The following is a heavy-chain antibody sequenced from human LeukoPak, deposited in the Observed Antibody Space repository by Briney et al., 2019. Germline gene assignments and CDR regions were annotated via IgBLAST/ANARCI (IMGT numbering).Heavy chain of an antibody. Sequence: GASVKVSCKVSGYTLTELSMHWVRQAPGKGLEWMGGFGPEDGETIYAQKFQGRVTMTEDTSTDTAYMELSSLRSEDTAVYYCATVGVVPAAMRYNWFDPWGQGTLVTVSS. D-gene: IGHD2-2*01. J-gene: IGHJ5*02. CDR2: FGPEDGET. V-gene: IGHV1-24*01. CDR1: GYTLTELS. CDR3: ATVGVVPAAMRYNWFDP.